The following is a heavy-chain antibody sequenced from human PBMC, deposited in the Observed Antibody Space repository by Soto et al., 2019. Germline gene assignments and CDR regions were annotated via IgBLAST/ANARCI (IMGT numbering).Heavy chain of an antibody. CDR1: GGSISSGDYY. CDR2: IYYSGST. V-gene: IGHV4-30-4*01. D-gene: IGHD3-22*01. J-gene: IGHJ4*02. CDR3: ARVGYDSSGYHYYFDY. Sequence: SETLSLTCTVSGGSISSGDYYWSWIRQPPGKGLEWIGYIYYSGSTYYNPSLKSRVTISVDTSKNQFSLKLSSVTAADTAVYYCARVGYDSSGYHYYFDYWGQGTLVTVSS.